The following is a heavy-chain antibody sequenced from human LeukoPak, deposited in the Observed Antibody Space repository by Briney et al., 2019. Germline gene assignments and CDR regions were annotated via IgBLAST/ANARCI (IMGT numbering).Heavy chain of an antibody. CDR2: SYYSGST. CDR1: GGSISSSNYY. CDR3: ARVPTGSYSIDY. V-gene: IGHV4-39*07. J-gene: IGHJ4*02. D-gene: IGHD3-10*01. Sequence: SETLSLTCTVSGGSISSSNYYWGWIRQPPGKGLEWIGSSYYSGSTYYNPSLKSRLTISVDTSKNQFSLKLSSVTAADTAVYFCARVPTGSYSIDYWGQGTLVTVSS.